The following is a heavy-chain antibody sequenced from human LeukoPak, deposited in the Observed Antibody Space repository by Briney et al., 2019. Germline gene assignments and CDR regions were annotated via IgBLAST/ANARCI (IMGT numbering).Heavy chain of an antibody. CDR1: GGSFSGYY. D-gene: IGHD4-17*01. V-gene: IGHV4-34*01. CDR2: INHSGST. J-gene: IGHJ4*02. Sequence: PSETLSLTCAVYGGSFSGYYWSWIRQPPGKGLEWIGEINHSGSTNYNPSLKSRVTISVDTSKNQFSLKLSSVTAADTAVYYCARLGYGDADYWGQGTLVTVSS. CDR3: ARLGYGDADY.